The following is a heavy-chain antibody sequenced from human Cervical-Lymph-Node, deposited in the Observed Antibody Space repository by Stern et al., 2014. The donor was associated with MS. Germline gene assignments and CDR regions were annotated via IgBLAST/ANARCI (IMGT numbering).Heavy chain of an antibody. Sequence: QLVQSGAEVTKPGSSVKVSCKASGGTFSKFPSSWVRQAPGQGLEWMGGIFPVFGTPTYAQEFRVRSTITASVSTSTVYMELSSLRSDDTAVYYCALSSETSDRWYSLGYDLWGQGTLVTVSS. V-gene: IGHV1-69*01. J-gene: IGHJ5*02. CDR3: ALSSETSDRWYSLGYDL. D-gene: IGHD6-13*01. CDR2: IFPVFGTP. CDR1: GGTFSKFP.